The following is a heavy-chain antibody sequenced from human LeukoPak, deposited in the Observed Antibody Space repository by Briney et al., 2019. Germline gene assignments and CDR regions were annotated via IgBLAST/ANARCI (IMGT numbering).Heavy chain of an antibody. CDR3: ATTRIYGSGSYFDY. J-gene: IGHJ4*02. CDR2: IYPGDSDT. D-gene: IGHD3-10*01. CDR1: GYTFTSHW. V-gene: IGHV5-51*01. Sequence: GESLKISCKTAGYTFTSHWIGWVRQMPGKGLEWMGIIYPGDSDTRYSPSFQGQVTISADKSISTAYLQWSSLKASDTAMYYCATTRIYGSGSYFDYWGQGTLVTVSS.